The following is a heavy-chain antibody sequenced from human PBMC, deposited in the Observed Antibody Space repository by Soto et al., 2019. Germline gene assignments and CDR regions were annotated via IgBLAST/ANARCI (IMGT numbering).Heavy chain of an antibody. D-gene: IGHD3-16*02. CDR2: ISGSGGST. Sequence: GGSLRLSCAASGFTFSSYAMSWVRQAPGKGLEWVSAISGSGGSTYYADSVKGRFTISRDNSKNPLYLQMNSLRAEDTAVYYCAKSPLGIWGSYRYTPAPFDYWGQGTLVTVSS. CDR1: GFTFSSYA. V-gene: IGHV3-23*01. CDR3: AKSPLGIWGSYRYTPAPFDY. J-gene: IGHJ4*02.